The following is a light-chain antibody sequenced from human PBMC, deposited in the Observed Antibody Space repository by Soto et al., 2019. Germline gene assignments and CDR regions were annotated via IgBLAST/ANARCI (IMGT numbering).Light chain of an antibody. CDR2: AAS. J-gene: IGKJ5*01. CDR1: QSISSD. CDR3: QQLLSYPIT. V-gene: IGKV1-9*01. Sequence: DIQLTQSPSFLSASVGDRVTITCRASQSISSDLNWYQQKPGKAPKLLIYAASTLQSGVPLRFSGSGSGTSFTLTISSLQPEDFATYYCQQLLSYPITFGQGTRLEI.